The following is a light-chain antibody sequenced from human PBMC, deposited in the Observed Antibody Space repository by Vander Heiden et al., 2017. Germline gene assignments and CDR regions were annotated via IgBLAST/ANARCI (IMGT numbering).Light chain of an antibody. CDR2: GNS. Sequence: QSVLTQPPSVSGAPGQRVTIPCTGSSSNIGAGYDVHWYQQLPGTATKLLIYGNSNRPSGVPDRFSGSKSGTSASLAITGLQAEDEADYYCQSYDSSLSAVVFGGGTKLTVL. CDR3: QSYDSSLSAVV. CDR1: SSNIGAGYD. V-gene: IGLV1-40*01. J-gene: IGLJ2*01.